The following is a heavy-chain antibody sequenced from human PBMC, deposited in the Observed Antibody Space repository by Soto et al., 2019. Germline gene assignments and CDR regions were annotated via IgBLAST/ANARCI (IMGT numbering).Heavy chain of an antibody. CDR1: GYRFTNYW. D-gene: IGHD6-19*01. CDR3: ARSRRGAYSSGWYSPSGYYNYGIDV. Sequence: GESLKISCKGSGYRFTNYWIGWVRQMPGRGLEWMGIIYPGDSDTRYSPSFQGQVTISADTSISTAYLQRTSLKASDTAMYYCARSRRGAYSSGWYSPSGYYNYGIDVWGQGTKVTVSS. V-gene: IGHV5-51*01. CDR2: IYPGDSDT. J-gene: IGHJ6*02.